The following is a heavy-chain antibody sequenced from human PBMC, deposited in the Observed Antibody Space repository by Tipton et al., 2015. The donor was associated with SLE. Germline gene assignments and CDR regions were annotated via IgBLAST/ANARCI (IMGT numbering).Heavy chain of an antibody. J-gene: IGHJ4*02. CDR2: IKSKTAGGTT. CDR1: GFSFSNAW. D-gene: IGHD4-17*01. Sequence: GSLRLSCTASGFSFSNAWMSWVRQAAGKGLEWVGRIKSKTAGGTTDYAAPVKGRFSISRDDSKDTLYLQMNSLRAEDTAVYYCATQLTTVTGFDYWGQGTLVTVSS. CDR3: ATQLTTVTGFDY. V-gene: IGHV3-15*01.